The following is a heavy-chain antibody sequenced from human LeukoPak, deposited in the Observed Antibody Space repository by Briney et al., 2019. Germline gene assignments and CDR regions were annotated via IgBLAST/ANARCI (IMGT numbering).Heavy chain of an antibody. CDR3: ARLPLLDHSGYYSI. D-gene: IGHD3-22*01. J-gene: IGHJ4*02. Sequence: SETLSLTCTVSGDSVSSGSYYWGGIRQPPGKGLEWMGNMMYSGNTYHNPSLKSRVFMSVDRSKNPFPLGLSSVTAADTAVYYCARLPLLDHSGYYSIWGQGTLVTVTS. CDR2: MMYSGNT. V-gene: IGHV4-39*01. CDR1: GDSVSSGSYY.